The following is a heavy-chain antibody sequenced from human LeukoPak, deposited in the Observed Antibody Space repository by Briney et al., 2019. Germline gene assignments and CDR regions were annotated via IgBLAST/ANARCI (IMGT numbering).Heavy chain of an antibody. V-gene: IGHV4-59*01. CDR1: GGSISSYY. Sequence: SETLSLTCTVSGGSISSYYWSWIRQPPGKGLEWIGYIYYSGSTNYNPSLKSRVTISVDTSKNQFSLKLSSVTAADTAVYYCAREGRYCSSTSCSTTLDYYGMDVWGQGTTVTVS. J-gene: IGHJ6*02. D-gene: IGHD2-2*01. CDR3: AREGRYCSSTSCSTTLDYYGMDV. CDR2: IYYSGST.